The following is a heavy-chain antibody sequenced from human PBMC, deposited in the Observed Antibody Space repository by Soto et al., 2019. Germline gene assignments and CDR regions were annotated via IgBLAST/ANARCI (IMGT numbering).Heavy chain of an antibody. V-gene: IGHV3-7*05. CDR3: TRDIRKGYCSGGSCCSFLSDWFDP. CDR2: IKQDGSEK. D-gene: IGHD2-15*01. CDR1: GFTFSSYW. J-gene: IGHJ5*02. Sequence: EVQLVESGGGLVQPGGSLRLSCAASGFTFSSYWMSWVRQAPGKGLEWVANIKQDGSEKYYVDSVKGRITISRDNGKNSLYLQMNCLRDEDTAVYSCTRDIRKGYCSGGSCCSFLSDWFDPWGQGSLVSVSS.